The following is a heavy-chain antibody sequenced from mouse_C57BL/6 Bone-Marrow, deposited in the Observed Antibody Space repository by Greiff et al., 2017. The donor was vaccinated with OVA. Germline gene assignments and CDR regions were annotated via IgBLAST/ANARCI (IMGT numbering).Heavy chain of an antibody. V-gene: IGHV1-19*01. CDR3: APTAQATLYAMDY. Sequence: VQLQQSGPVLVKPGASVKMSCKASGYTFTDYYMNWVKQSHGKSFEWIGVINPYNGGTSYNQKFKGKATLTVDKSSSTAYMELNSLTSEDSAVYYCAPTAQATLYAMDYWGQGTSVTVSS. D-gene: IGHD3-2*02. CDR2: INPYNGGT. J-gene: IGHJ4*01. CDR1: GYTFTDYY.